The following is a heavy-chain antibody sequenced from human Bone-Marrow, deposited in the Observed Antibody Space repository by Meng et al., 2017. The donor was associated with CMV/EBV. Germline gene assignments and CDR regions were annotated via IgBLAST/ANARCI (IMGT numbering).Heavy chain of an antibody. CDR1: GFTFSSYS. D-gene: IGHD2-2*01. Sequence: GGSLRLSCAASGFTFSSYSMNWVRQAPGKGLEWVSSISSSTSYIYYADSVKGRFTISRDNAKNSLYLQMNSLRAEDTAVYYCARGSGCSNTSCYAFDYWGQGTVVTVPS. J-gene: IGHJ4*02. CDR2: ISSSTSYI. V-gene: IGHV3-21*01. CDR3: ARGSGCSNTSCYAFDY.